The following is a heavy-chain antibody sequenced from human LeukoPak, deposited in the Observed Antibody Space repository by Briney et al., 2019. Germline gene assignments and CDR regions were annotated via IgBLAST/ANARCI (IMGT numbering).Heavy chain of an antibody. CDR3: ARDTGNYVGDAGAFDI. J-gene: IGHJ3*02. CDR2: IYNRGNT. Sequence: SETLSLTCSVSGDSISSGSILTYYWTWIRQPPGKGLEWIGYIYNRGNTNYNPSLESRVTISVDTSKNQFSLKLNSVTAADTALYYCARDTGNYVGDAGAFDIWGQGTMVTVSS. V-gene: IGHV4-61*01. D-gene: IGHD1-7*01. CDR1: GDSISSGSILTYY.